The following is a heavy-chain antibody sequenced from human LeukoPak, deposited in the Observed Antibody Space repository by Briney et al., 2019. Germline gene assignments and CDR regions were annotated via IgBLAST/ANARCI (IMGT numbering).Heavy chain of an antibody. Sequence: ASVKVSCKASGYTFTSYDINWVRQAPGQGLEWMGWINPNTGGTNYAQKFQGRVTMTRDTSISTAYMELSRLRSDDTALYYCARVDDVLTGSAFDIWGQGTMVTVSS. D-gene: IGHD3-9*01. CDR3: ARVDDVLTGSAFDI. J-gene: IGHJ3*02. CDR2: INPNTGGT. V-gene: IGHV1-2*02. CDR1: GYTFTSYD.